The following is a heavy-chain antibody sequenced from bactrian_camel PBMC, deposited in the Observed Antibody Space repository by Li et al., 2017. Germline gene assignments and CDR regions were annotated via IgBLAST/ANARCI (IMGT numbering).Heavy chain of an antibody. Sequence: VQLVESGGGLVRPGGSLRLSCAAEGIMFSTHYMTWVRQAPGKGLEWVASIYGVDGDDYYVDAVKDRFAISRDNAKNMLYLQLNDLKTEDTAMYYCAKPDVQITGWMPTDPRGRGTHVTVS. CDR1: GIMFSTHY. J-gene: IGHJ4*01. CDR3: AKPDVQITGWMPTDP. V-gene: IGHV3-2*01. CDR2: IYGVDGDD. D-gene: IGHD5*01.